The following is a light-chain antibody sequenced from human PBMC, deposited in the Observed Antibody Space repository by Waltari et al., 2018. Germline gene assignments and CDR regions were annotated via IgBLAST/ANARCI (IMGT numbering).Light chain of an antibody. CDR3: QQYENLPLT. V-gene: IGKV1-33*01. CDR2: DAS. Sequence: DTQMTLPPSSLSASVGDRVTITCQASQDINKNLNWFQQKPGKAPKVLIYDASNLRTGVPLRFSGSGSGTHFTFTISSLQPEDIATYYCQQYENLPLTFGGGTKVGIK. J-gene: IGKJ4*01. CDR1: QDINKN.